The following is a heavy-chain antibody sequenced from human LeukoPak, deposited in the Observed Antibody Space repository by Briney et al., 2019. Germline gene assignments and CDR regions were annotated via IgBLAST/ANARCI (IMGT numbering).Heavy chain of an antibody. CDR2: VIPIFGTA. D-gene: IGHD6-19*01. CDR1: GGTFSSYA. J-gene: IGHJ6*03. V-gene: IGHV1-69*05. Sequence: SVKVSCKASGGTFSSYAISWVRQAPGQGLEWMGRVIPIFGTANYAQKFQGRVTITTDESTSTAYMELSSLRSEDTAVYYCASSGSLGGYYMDVWGKGTTVTVSS. CDR3: ASSGSLGGYYMDV.